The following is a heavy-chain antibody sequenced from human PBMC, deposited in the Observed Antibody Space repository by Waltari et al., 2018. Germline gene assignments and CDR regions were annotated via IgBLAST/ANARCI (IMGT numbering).Heavy chain of an antibody. D-gene: IGHD2-15*01. Sequence: QVQLQQWGAGLLKPSETLSLPCAVYGGSFSGYYWSWIRQPPGKGLEWIGEINHSGSTNYNPSLKSRVTISVDTSKNQFSLKLSSVTAADTAVYYCARYRRYSVVKFFDYWGQGTLVTVSS. CDR1: GGSFSGYY. CDR2: INHSGST. CDR3: ARYRRYSVVKFFDY. V-gene: IGHV4-34*01. J-gene: IGHJ4*02.